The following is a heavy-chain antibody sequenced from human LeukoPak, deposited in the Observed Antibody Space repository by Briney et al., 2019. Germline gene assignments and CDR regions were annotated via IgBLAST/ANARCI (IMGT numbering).Heavy chain of an antibody. V-gene: IGHV4-59*01. J-gene: IGHJ3*02. CDR1: GGSISSYY. CDR2: IYYSGST. D-gene: IGHD3-10*01. Sequence: PSETLSLTCTVSGGSISSYYWSWIRQPPGKGLEWIGYIYYSGSTNYNPSLKSRVTISVDTSKNQFSLKLGSVTAADTAVYYCARGMEFDAFDIWGQGTMVTVSS. CDR3: ARGMEFDAFDI.